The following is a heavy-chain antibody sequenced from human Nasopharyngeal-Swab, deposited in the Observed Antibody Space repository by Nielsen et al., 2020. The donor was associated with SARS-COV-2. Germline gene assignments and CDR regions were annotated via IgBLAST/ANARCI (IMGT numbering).Heavy chain of an antibody. J-gene: IGHJ4*02. CDR1: GFTFSSYW. D-gene: IGHD5-18*01. CDR3: ARDSEAMAYSFDY. Sequence: GESLKISCAASGFTFSSYWMSWVRQAPGKGLEWVANIKQDGSEKYYVDSVKGRFTISRDNSKNTLYLQMNSLRAEDTAVYYCARDSEAMAYSFDYWGQGTLVTVSS. V-gene: IGHV3-7*01. CDR2: IKQDGSEK.